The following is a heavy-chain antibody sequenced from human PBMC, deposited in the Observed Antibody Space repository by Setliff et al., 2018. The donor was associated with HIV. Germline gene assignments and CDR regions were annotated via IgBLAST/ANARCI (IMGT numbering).Heavy chain of an antibody. J-gene: IGHJ5*02. Sequence: SETLSLTCAVYGGSFSGDYWVWIRQSPGKGLEWIGDISQTRSTNYDPSLKSRVTISLDMSKNQLSLKLTSVSAAEAAVYYCARGRLRTVTSLIKKRASYTWLDPWGQGTLVTVSS. CDR3: ARGRLRTVTSLIKKRASYTWLDP. CDR1: GGSFSGDY. V-gene: IGHV4-34*01. CDR2: ISQTRST. D-gene: IGHD3-16*01.